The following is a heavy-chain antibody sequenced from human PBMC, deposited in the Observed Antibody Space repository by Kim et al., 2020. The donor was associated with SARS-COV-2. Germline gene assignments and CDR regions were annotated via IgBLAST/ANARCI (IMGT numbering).Heavy chain of an antibody. CDR2: ISPDKGDT. Sequence: ASVKVSCKTSGYTFTNYDIGWVRQAPGQGLEWMGWISPDKGDTNYAQNVQGRATMNTDTSTTTAYMELKNLRFDDTAVYYCARAHFGSGTYHFDYWGPGTLVTVSS. CDR3: ARAHFGSGTYHFDY. V-gene: IGHV1-18*01. D-gene: IGHD3-10*01. CDR1: GYTFTNYD. J-gene: IGHJ4*02.